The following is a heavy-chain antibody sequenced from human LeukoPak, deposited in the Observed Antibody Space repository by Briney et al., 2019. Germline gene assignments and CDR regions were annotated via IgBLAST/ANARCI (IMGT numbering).Heavy chain of an antibody. CDR2: ISYDGSNK. CDR1: GFTFSSYG. V-gene: IGHV3-30*18. CDR3: AKAGGSESYFRV. Sequence: GGSLRLSCAASGFTFSSYGMHWVRQAPGKGLEWVAVISYDGSNKYYADSVKGRFTISRDNSKNTLYLQMNSLRAEDTAVYYCAKAGGSESYFRVWGQGTLVTVSS. D-gene: IGHD3-10*01. J-gene: IGHJ4*02.